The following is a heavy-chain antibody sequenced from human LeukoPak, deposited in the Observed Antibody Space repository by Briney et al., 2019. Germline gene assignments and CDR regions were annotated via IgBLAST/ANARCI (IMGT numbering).Heavy chain of an antibody. V-gene: IGHV4-39*07. CDR2: IYYSGST. J-gene: IGHJ6*02. CDR1: GGSISSSNYY. D-gene: IGHD3-10*01. Sequence: SETLSLTCTVSGGSISSSNYYWGWIRQPPGKGLEWIGSIYYSGSTYHNPSLKSRVTISVDTSKNQFSLKLSSVTAADTAVYYCARDLYGSGSYPNYYGMDVWGQGTTVTVSS. CDR3: ARDLYGSGSYPNYYGMDV.